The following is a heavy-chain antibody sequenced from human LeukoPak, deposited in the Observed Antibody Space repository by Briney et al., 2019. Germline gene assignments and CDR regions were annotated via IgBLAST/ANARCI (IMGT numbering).Heavy chain of an antibody. CDR1: GFTFSSYA. D-gene: IGHD3-10*01. Sequence: TGGSLRLSCAASGFTFSSYAMSWVRQAPGKGLEWVAGISAGGGSTYYADSVKGRFTISRDNSKNTLYLQMNSLRAEDTAVYYCARDLSPVVRASPMGYWGQGTPVTVSS. J-gene: IGHJ4*02. CDR3: ARDLSPVVRASPMGY. V-gene: IGHV3-23*01. CDR2: ISAGGGST.